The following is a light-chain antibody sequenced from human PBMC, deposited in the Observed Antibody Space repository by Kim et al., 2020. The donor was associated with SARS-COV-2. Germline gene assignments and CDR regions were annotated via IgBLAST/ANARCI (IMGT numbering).Light chain of an antibody. CDR1: ESISTY. CDR3: QQLNSYPLT. Sequence: IQLTQSPSSLSASVGDRVTITCRASESISTYLAWYEQKPGKAPKLLIYAAYTLQSGVPSTFSGSGSGTDFTLTIGSLQPEDFATYFCQQLNSYPLTFGGVTKVDSK. V-gene: IGKV1-9*01. CDR2: AAY. J-gene: IGKJ4*01.